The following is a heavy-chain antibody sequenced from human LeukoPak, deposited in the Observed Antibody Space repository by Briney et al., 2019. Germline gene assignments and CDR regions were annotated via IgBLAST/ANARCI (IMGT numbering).Heavy chain of an antibody. J-gene: IGHJ4*02. V-gene: IGHV4-59*01. CDR1: GGSISSYY. Sequence: SETLSLTCTVSGGSISSYYWSWIRQPPGKGLEWIGYIYYSGSTNYNPSLKSRVTISVDTSKNQFSLKLNSVTAADTAVYYCARLNRITMVRGVITSFDYWGQGTLVTVSS. CDR2: IYYSGST. CDR3: ARLNRITMVRGVITSFDY. D-gene: IGHD3-10*01.